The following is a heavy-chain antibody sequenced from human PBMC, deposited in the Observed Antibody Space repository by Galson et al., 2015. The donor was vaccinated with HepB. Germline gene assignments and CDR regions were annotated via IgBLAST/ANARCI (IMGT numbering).Heavy chain of an antibody. D-gene: IGHD2-2*01. Sequence: SVKVSCKASSYTFPRYSISWVRQAPGQGLEWLGWITPYNGNTNYAQKFQDRVTMTTDTSTSTAYMELRSLRSDDTAVYYCARDYCSSASCRELYGMDVWGQGTTVTVSS. CDR2: ITPYNGNT. CDR1: SYTFPRYS. V-gene: IGHV1-18*01. J-gene: IGHJ6*02. CDR3: ARDYCSSASCRELYGMDV.